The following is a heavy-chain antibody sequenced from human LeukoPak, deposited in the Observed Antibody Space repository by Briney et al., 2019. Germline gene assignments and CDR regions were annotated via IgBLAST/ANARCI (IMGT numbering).Heavy chain of an antibody. CDR3: ARAHCSGGRCYSDYYYGMDV. J-gene: IGHJ6*02. CDR1: GGSISSGDYY. D-gene: IGHD2-15*01. V-gene: IGHV4-31*03. CDR2: IYYSGST. Sequence: KTSQTLSLTCTVSGGSISSGDYYWSWIRQHPGKGLEWIGYIYYSGSTNYNPSLRSRVTISGDTSKNQISLKLSSVTAADTAVYYCARAHCSGGRCYSDYYYGMDVWGQGTTVTVSS.